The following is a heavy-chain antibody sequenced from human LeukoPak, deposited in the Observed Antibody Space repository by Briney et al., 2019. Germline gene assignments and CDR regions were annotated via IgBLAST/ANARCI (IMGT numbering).Heavy chain of an antibody. J-gene: IGHJ4*02. CDR2: IYHSGST. Sequence: SQTLSLTCAVSGGSISSGGYSWSWIRQPPGKGLEWIGYIYHSGSTYYNPSLKSRVTISVDRSKNQFSLKLSSVTAADTAVYYCARGRTTMIVVVTHFDYWGQGTLVTVSS. D-gene: IGHD3-22*01. CDR3: ARGRTTMIVVVTHFDY. V-gene: IGHV4-30-2*01. CDR1: GGSISSGGYS.